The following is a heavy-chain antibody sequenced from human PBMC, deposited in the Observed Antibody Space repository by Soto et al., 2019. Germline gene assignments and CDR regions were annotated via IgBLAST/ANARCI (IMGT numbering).Heavy chain of an antibody. V-gene: IGHV3-49*03. CDR2: IRSKAYGGTA. CDR1: GFTFGDYA. Sequence: GGSLRLSCTASGFTFGDYAMSWFRQAPGKGLEWVGFIRSKAYGGTAEYAASVKGKFTISRDDYKSIAHLQMNSLKTEDTAVYYCTRFPGGDNWSDDAFDIWGQGTMVTVSS. CDR3: TRFPGGDNWSDDAFDI. J-gene: IGHJ3*02. D-gene: IGHD1-1*01.